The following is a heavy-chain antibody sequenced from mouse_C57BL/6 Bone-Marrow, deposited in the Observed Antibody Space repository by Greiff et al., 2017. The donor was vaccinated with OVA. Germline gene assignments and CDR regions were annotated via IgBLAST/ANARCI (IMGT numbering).Heavy chain of an antibody. V-gene: IGHV1-19*01. D-gene: IGHD1-1*01. CDR2: INPYNGGT. Sequence: EVKLMESGPVLVKPGASVKMSCKASGYTFTDYYMNWVKQSHGKSLEWIGVINPYNGGTSYNQKFKGKATLTVDKSSSTAYMELNSLTSEDSAVYYCARSYYGSSYYWGQGTTLTVSS. CDR3: ARSYYGSSYY. J-gene: IGHJ2*01. CDR1: GYTFTDYY.